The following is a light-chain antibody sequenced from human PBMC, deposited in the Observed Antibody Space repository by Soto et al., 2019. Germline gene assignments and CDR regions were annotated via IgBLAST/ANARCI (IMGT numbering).Light chain of an antibody. J-gene: IGLJ3*02. Sequence: QSVLTQPPSVSAAPGQKVTISCSGSTSKIGNNYVSWYQHLPGTAPKLLIYENNKRPSGIPDRFSGSKSGTSATLGITGLQTGDEADYYCGTWDSSLSASGVFGGGTKLTVL. V-gene: IGLV1-51*02. CDR3: GTWDSSLSASGV. CDR1: TSKIGNNY. CDR2: ENN.